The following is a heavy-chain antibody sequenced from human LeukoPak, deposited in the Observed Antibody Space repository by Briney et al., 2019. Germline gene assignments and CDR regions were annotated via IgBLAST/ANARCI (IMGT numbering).Heavy chain of an antibody. CDR3: TKVPPSSSWYENWFDP. CDR1: GFTFSSYG. Sequence: GGSLRLSCAASGFTFSSYGMHSVRQAPGKGLEWVAVISYDGSNKYYADSVKGRFTISRDNSKNTLYLQMNGLRAEDTAVYYCTKVPPSSSWYENWFDPWGQGTVVTVSS. V-gene: IGHV3-30*18. D-gene: IGHD6-13*01. CDR2: ISYDGSNK. J-gene: IGHJ5*02.